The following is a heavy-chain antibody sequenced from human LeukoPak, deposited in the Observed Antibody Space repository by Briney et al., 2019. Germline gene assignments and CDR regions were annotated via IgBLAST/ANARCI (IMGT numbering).Heavy chain of an antibody. Sequence: GASVKLSCNASGGTFSSYAITWVRQAPGQGLEWIGRIIPIFGTANYAQQFEGRVTITTDHSTSTAYMELSSLRSEDRAVYYCARGSGYDPDYWGQGTLVSVSS. CDR2: IIPIFGTA. D-gene: IGHD5-12*01. V-gene: IGHV1-69*05. CDR1: GGTFSSYA. J-gene: IGHJ4*02. CDR3: ARGSGYDPDY.